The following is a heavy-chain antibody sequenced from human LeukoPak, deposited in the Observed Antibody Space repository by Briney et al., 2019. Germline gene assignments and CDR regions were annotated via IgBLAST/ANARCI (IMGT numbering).Heavy chain of an antibody. CDR1: GDTFSSYS. CDR3: ARGRHYYESSDYYYEGDAFDV. CDR2: INPSGGSI. V-gene: IGHV1-46*01. J-gene: IGHJ3*01. D-gene: IGHD3-22*01. Sequence: ASVKVSCKASGDTFSSYSMHWVRQAPGQGLGWMGIINPSGGSITYAQMFQGRVTMTGDMSTSTVYMALSSLRSEDTSVYYCARGRHYYESSDYYYEGDAFDVWGQGTMVTVSS.